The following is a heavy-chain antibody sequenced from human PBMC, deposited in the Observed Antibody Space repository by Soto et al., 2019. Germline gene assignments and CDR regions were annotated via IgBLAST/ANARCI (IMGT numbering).Heavy chain of an antibody. CDR3: ATRSNYDSSGYYPIDY. D-gene: IGHD3-22*01. Sequence: ASVRVSCKVSGYTLTELSMHWVRQAPGKGLEWMGGFDPEDGETIYAQKFQGRVTMTEDTSTDTAYMELSSLRSEDTAVYYCATRSNYDSSGYYPIDYWGQGTLVTVSS. J-gene: IGHJ4*02. V-gene: IGHV1-24*01. CDR1: GYTLTELS. CDR2: FDPEDGET.